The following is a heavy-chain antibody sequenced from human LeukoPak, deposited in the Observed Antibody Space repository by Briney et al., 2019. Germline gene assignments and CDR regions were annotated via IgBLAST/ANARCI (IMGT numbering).Heavy chain of an antibody. D-gene: IGHD6-13*01. CDR3: AKVETAAAATLRGFDY. V-gene: IGHV3-23*01. CDR2: IGGSGGST. CDR1: GFTFSSYA. J-gene: IGHJ4*02. Sequence: PGGSLRLSCAASGFTFSSYAMSWVRQAPGKGLEWVSSIGGSGGSTYYADSVKGRFTISRDNSKNTLYLQMNSLRAEDTAVYYCAKVETAAAATLRGFDYWGQGTLVNVSS.